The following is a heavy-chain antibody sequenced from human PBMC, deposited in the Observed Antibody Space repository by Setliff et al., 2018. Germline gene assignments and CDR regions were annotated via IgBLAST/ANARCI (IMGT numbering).Heavy chain of an antibody. CDR2: INHSGST. J-gene: IGHJ2*01. Sequence: SETLSLTCVVSGGSFSGYQWSWIRQPPGKGLEWIGEINHSGSTNYNPSLKSRVSISVEKSKNQFSLKLTSVTAADPAVYYCARAQVVFAISAPVWYFEVWGRGTLVTVSS. V-gene: IGHV4-34*01. CDR1: GGSFSGYQ. CDR3: ARAQVVFAISAPVWYFEV. D-gene: IGHD2-21*01.